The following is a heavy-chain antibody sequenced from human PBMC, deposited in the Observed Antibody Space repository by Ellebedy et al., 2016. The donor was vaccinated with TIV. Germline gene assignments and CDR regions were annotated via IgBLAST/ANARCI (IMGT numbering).Heavy chain of an antibody. D-gene: IGHD2-2*01. CDR1: GYTFTGYY. V-gene: IGHV1-69*06. Sequence: ASVKVSCKASGYTFTGYYMHWVRQAPGQGLEWMGGIIPIFGTANYAQKFQGRVTITADKSTSTAYMELSSLRSEDTAVYYCARDPCSTTSCPRSDPWGQGTLVTVSS. CDR2: IIPIFGTA. CDR3: ARDPCSTTSCPRSDP. J-gene: IGHJ5*02.